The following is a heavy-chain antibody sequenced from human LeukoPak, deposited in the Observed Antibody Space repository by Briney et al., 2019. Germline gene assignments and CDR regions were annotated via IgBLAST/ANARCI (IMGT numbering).Heavy chain of an antibody. CDR2: IYSSGNT. CDR1: GASISNYY. CDR3: ARARGGGGSYGHFDY. V-gene: IGHV4-4*07. J-gene: IGHJ4*02. Sequence: PSETLSLTCTVSGASISNYYWTWIRQPAGEGLEWIGRIYSSGNTNYNPSLKSRVTMSLDTSENQFSLRLSSVTAADTAVYYCARARGGGGSYGHFDYWGQGTLVTVSS. D-gene: IGHD2-21*02.